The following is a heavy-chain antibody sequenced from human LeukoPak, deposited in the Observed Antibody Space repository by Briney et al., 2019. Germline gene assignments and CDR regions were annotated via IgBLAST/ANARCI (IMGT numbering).Heavy chain of an antibody. CDR2: IYYSGST. Sequence: PSETLSLTCTVSGGSISSYYWSWIRQPPGKGLEWIGYIYYSGSTNYNPSLKSRVTISVDTSKNQFSLKLSSVTAADTAVYYCARVPGSITIFGVVTGYYYYCMDVWGKGTTVTVSS. CDR1: GGSISSYY. V-gene: IGHV4-59*01. J-gene: IGHJ6*03. D-gene: IGHD3-3*01. CDR3: ARVPGSITIFGVVTGYYYYCMDV.